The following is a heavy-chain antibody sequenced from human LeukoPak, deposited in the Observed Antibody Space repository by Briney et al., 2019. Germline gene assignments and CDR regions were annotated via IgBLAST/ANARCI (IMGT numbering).Heavy chain of an antibody. CDR3: TRSPRDGYHDAFDI. CDR1: GYTFTTYW. CDR2: IYPGDSDT. Sequence: GESLKISCKGSGYTFTTYWIAWVRQMPGEGLEWMGIIYPGDSDTRSSPSFQGQVTISADKSITTAYLQWGRLKASDTAMYYCTRSPRDGYHDAFDIWGQGTMVTVFS. J-gene: IGHJ3*02. V-gene: IGHV5-51*01. D-gene: IGHD5-24*01.